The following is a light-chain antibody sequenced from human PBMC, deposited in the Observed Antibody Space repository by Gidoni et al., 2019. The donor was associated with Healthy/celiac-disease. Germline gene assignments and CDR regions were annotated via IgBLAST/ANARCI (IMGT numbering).Light chain of an antibody. Sequence: EIVLTQSPATLSLSPGERATLSCRASQSVSSYLAWYQQKPGQAPRLLIYDASNRATGIPARFSGSGSGTDFTLTIRSLEPEDFAVYYCQQRSNWPTFGQGTRLEIQ. J-gene: IGKJ5*01. CDR2: DAS. V-gene: IGKV3-11*01. CDR3: QQRSNWPT. CDR1: QSVSSY.